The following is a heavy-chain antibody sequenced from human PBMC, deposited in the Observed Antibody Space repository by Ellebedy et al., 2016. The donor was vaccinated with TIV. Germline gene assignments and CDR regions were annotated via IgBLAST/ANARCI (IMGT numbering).Heavy chain of an antibody. D-gene: IGHD6-13*01. V-gene: IGHV3-48*01. Sequence: GESLKISCAASGFTFSRYSMNWVRQAPGKGLEWVSYISSSSSTIYYADSVKGRFTISRDKAKNSLYLQMNSLRVEDTAVYYCAAAAGAGDDAFDIWGQGTMVTVSS. CDR3: AAAAGAGDDAFDI. J-gene: IGHJ3*02. CDR1: GFTFSRYS. CDR2: ISSSSSTI.